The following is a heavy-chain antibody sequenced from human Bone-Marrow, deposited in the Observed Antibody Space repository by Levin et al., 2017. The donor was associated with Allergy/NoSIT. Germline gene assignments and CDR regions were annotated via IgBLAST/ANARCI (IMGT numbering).Heavy chain of an antibody. CDR3: ARGQELWNPFDH. J-gene: IGHJ4*02. D-gene: IGHD7-27*01. CDR2: IHPASLHT. V-gene: IGHV3-11*06. Sequence: GGSLRLSCTASGFFFSDYYMTWVRQAPGKGLEWVSFIHPASLHTNYADSVKGRFSISRDNTKNSTYLHMDSLRADDTAVYYCARGQELWNPFDHWGQGALVTVSS. CDR1: GFFFSDYY.